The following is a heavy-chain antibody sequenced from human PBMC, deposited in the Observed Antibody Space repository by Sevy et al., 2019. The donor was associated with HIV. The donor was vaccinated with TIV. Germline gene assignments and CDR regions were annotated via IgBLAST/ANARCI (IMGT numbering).Heavy chain of an antibody. V-gene: IGHV4-59*12. J-gene: IGHJ4*02. CDR1: GGSINSYY. CDR2: IYYSGST. Sequence: SETLSLTCTVSGGSINSYYWSWIRQPPGKGLEWIGYIYYSGSTSYNPSLKSRVTISVDTSKNQFSLKLNSVTAADTAVYYCARSDTSAYYYFDYWGLGILVTVSS. CDR3: ARSDTSAYYYFDY. D-gene: IGHD3-22*01.